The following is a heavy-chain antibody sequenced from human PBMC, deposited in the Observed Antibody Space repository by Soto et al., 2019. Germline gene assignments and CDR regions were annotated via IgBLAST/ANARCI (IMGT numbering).Heavy chain of an antibody. CDR1: GGTFSNYV. CDR2: IIPIFDTT. V-gene: IGHV1-69*12. Sequence: QVQLVQSGAELKKPGSSVKFYCKASGGTFSNYVINWVRQAPGQGLEWMGDIIPIFDTTHYAQNFQCRVTITADETTATAYMELSSLRSEDTGVEDCARYQSRPGTYGGNSRDYWGQGTLVTVSS. D-gene: IGHD2-21*02. J-gene: IGHJ4*02. CDR3: ARYQSRPGTYGGNSRDY.